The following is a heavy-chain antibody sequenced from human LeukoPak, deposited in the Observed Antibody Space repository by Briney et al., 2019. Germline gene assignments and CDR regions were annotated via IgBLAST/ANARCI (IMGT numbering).Heavy chain of an antibody. D-gene: IGHD3-22*01. Sequence: SETLSLTCTVSGGSIRSGSYYWSWIRQPAGKGLEWIGRIYTSGSTNYNPSLKSRVTISVDTSKNQFSLKLSSVTAADTAVYYCAREGKDSSGYYYESWFYPWGQGTLVTVSS. CDR3: AREGKDSSGYYYESWFYP. J-gene: IGHJ5*02. CDR2: IYTSGST. CDR1: GGSIRSGSYY. V-gene: IGHV4-61*02.